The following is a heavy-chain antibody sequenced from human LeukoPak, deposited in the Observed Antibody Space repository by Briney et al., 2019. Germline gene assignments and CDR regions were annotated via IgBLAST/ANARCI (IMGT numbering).Heavy chain of an antibody. CDR2: ISYDGSNK. V-gene: IGHV3-30*18. CDR3: AKDEGSYSSGWCPSPASDAFDI. D-gene: IGHD6-19*01. CDR1: GFTFSSYG. Sequence: PGRSLRLSCAASGFTFSSYGMHWVRQAPGKGLEWVAVISYDGSNKYYADSVKGRFTISRDNSKNTLYLQMNSLRAEDTAVYYCAKDEGSYSSGWCPSPASDAFDIWGQGTMVTVSS. J-gene: IGHJ3*02.